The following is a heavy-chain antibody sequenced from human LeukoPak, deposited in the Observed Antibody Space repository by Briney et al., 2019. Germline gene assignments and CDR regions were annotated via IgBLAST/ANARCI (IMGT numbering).Heavy chain of an antibody. V-gene: IGHV3-48*01. CDR1: GLTFSSYS. Sequence: PGGSLRLSCAASGLTFSSYSMNWVRQAPGKGLEWVSYISSSSSTIYYADSVKGRFTISRDNAKNSLYLQMNSLRAEDTAVYYCARGGQQQLGDAFDIWGQGTMVTVSS. CDR3: ARGGQQQLGDAFDI. CDR2: ISSSSSTI. D-gene: IGHD6-13*01. J-gene: IGHJ3*02.